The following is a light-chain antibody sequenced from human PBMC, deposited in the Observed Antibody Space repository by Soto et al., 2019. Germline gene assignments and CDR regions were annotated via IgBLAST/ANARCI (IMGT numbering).Light chain of an antibody. CDR1: ESVDIY. CDR2: GAS. CDR3: QQYNKWPPA. J-gene: IGKJ4*01. V-gene: IGKV3-15*01. Sequence: EIVMTQSPATLSVSPGERATLSCRASESVDIYLARSQQKPGQATRLLIYGASTRDTGIPDRLSASGSGTEVTRTISSLQSEDFAVYYCQQYNKWPPAFGGGTKVDIK.